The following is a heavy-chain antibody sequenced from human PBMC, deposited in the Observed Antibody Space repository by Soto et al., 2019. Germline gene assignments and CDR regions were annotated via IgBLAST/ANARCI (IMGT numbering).Heavy chain of an antibody. CDR1: GFSFNNAW. Sequence: NPGGFLRLSCEASGFSFNNAWMSWIRQAPGKGLEWVGRIKSKIDGGTTDYAAPVKGRFTISRDDSKNTLYLQMNSLKTEVTAVYYCSFQESTTVTTFEYWGHGTLVTVSS. J-gene: IGHJ4*01. D-gene: IGHD4-17*01. CDR2: IKSKIDGGTT. V-gene: IGHV3-15*01. CDR3: SFQESTTVTTFEY.